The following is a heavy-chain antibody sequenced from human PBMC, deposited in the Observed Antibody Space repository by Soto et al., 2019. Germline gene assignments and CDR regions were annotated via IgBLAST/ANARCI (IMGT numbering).Heavy chain of an antibody. D-gene: IGHD3-10*01. CDR1: RYTFTSDT. J-gene: IGHJ4*02. CDR2: IDPANGNT. V-gene: IGHV1-3*01. Sequence: ASVKVSCKPSRYTFTSDTLHLVRQAPGHRLEWMGWIDPANGNTKYLQKFQDRVTLSADTSARTVYMELYSLTSEDTAVYFCARGEGVGSYKYWGQGTQVTVSS. CDR3: ARGEGVGSYKY.